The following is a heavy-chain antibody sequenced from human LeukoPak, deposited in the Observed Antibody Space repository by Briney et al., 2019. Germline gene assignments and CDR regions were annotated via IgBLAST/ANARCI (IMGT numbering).Heavy chain of an antibody. CDR2: IYYSGTT. J-gene: IGHJ6*03. V-gene: IGHV4-39*07. D-gene: IGHD6-6*01. Sequence: SETLSLTCTVSGGSISSRTYYWGWIRQPPGKGLEWIGTIYYSGTTYYNPSLKSRVTISLDTSKNQFSLKLSSVTAADTAIYYCARDYSSSSTVYYYYYMDVWGKGTTVTVSS. CDR1: GGSISSRTYY. CDR3: ARDYSSSSTVYYYYYMDV.